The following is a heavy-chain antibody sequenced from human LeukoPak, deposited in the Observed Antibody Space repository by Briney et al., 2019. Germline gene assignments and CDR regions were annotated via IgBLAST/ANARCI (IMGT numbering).Heavy chain of an antibody. J-gene: IGHJ5*01. CDR3: ARIAS. CDR1: GFTFSRHW. CDR2: INTDGSIT. V-gene: IGHV3-74*01. Sequence: GGSLRLSCAASGFTFSRHWMHWVRQAPGKGLVWVSRINTDGSITSYADSVKGRFTISRDNAKNTLYLQMNSLRAEDAAVYYCARIASWGQGTLVTVSS.